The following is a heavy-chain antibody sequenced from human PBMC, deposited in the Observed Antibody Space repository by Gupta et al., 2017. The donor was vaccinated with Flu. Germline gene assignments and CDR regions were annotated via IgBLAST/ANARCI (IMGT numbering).Heavy chain of an antibody. D-gene: IGHD1-1*01. CDR3: ARARGTSGRTGYMDV. J-gene: IGHJ6*03. Sequence: SSYDMHWVRHRTGKGLEWVSGIGTSGDTYNADSVEGRFTISRDNGENSLYLQMNSLRVGDTAVYYCARARGTSGRTGYMDVWGKGTTVSVSS. CDR2: IGTSGDT. V-gene: IGHV3-13*01. CDR1: SSYD.